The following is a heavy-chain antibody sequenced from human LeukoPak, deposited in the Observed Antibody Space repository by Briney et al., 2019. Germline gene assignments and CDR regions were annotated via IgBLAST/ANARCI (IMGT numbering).Heavy chain of an antibody. Sequence: AGGSLRLSCAASGFTFSSYSMNWVRQAPGKGLEWVSSISSSSSYIYYADSVKGRFTISRDNAKNSLYLQMNSLRAEDTAVYYCARGYSSSWYASCYWGQGTLVTVSS. CDR3: ARGYSSSWYASCY. CDR2: ISSSSSYI. D-gene: IGHD6-13*01. J-gene: IGHJ4*02. V-gene: IGHV3-21*01. CDR1: GFTFSSYS.